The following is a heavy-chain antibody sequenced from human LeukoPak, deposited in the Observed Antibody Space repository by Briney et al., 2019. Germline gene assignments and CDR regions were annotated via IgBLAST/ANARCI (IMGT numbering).Heavy chain of an antibody. V-gene: IGHV3-74*01. CDR1: GFSFSTYW. CDR3: ARDLTTLVRGVGDFQY. J-gene: IGHJ1*01. CDR2: VSVDGSTT. Sequence: GGSLRLSCAASGFSFSTYWMHWVRQAPGKGLVWVSRVSVDGSTTRYADSVRGRFTISRDNARNTLYLDMNSLRDEDTAVYYCARDLTTLVRGVGDFQYWGQGTLVTVSS. D-gene: IGHD3-10*01.